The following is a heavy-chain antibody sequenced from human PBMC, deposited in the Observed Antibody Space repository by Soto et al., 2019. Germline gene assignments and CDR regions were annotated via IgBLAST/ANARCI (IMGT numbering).Heavy chain of an antibody. J-gene: IGHJ4*02. Sequence: SETLSLTCTVSGGSISSYYWSWIRQPPGKGLEWIGYIYYSGSTNYNPSLKSRVTISVDTSKNQFSLKLSSVTAADTAVYYCARSYYYDSSGYYSMYYFDCWGQGTLVTVSS. CDR2: IYYSGST. CDR1: GGSISSYY. D-gene: IGHD3-22*01. CDR3: ARSYYYDSSGYYSMYYFDC. V-gene: IGHV4-59*01.